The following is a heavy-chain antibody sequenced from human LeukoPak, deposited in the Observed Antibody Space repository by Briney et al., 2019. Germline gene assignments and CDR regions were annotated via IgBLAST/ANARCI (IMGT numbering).Heavy chain of an antibody. CDR1: GYTFTGYY. J-gene: IGHJ4*02. D-gene: IGHD2-2*02. CDR2: LNPNSGGT. V-gene: IGHV1-2*02. CDR3: ARAYCSSTSCYTAGY. Sequence: GASVKVSCKASGYTFTGYYMHWVRQAPGQGLEWMGWLNPNSGGTNYAQKFQGRVTMTRDTSISTAYMELSRLRSDDTAVYYCARAYCSSTSCYTAGYWGQGTLVTVSS.